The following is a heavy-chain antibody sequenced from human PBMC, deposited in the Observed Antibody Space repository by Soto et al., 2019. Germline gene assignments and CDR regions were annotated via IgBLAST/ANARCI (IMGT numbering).Heavy chain of an antibody. Sequence: QVQLVQSGAEVKKPGASVKVSCKASGYTFTSYGISWVRQAPGQGLEWMGWISAYNGNTNYAQKLQGRVIMTTDTSTSTAYMELRSLRSDDTAVYYCARVYGRVRYFDWLFFRSAFDIWGQGTMVTVSS. CDR1: GYTFTSYG. D-gene: IGHD3-9*01. V-gene: IGHV1-18*01. CDR2: ISAYNGNT. J-gene: IGHJ3*02. CDR3: ARVYGRVRYFDWLFFRSAFDI.